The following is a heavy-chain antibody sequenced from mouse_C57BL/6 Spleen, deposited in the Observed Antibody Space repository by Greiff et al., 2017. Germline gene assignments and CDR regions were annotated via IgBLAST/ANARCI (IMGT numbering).Heavy chain of an antibody. J-gene: IGHJ3*01. CDR1: GYTFTSYW. D-gene: IGHD2-5*01. Sequence: QVHVKQSGAELVKPGASVKMSCKASGYTFTSYWITWVKQRPGQGLEWIGDIYPGSGSTNYNEKFKSKATLTVDTSSSTAYMQLSSLTSEDSAVYYCARDYSNHGFAYWGQGTLVTVSA. V-gene: IGHV1-55*01. CDR3: ARDYSNHGFAY. CDR2: IYPGSGST.